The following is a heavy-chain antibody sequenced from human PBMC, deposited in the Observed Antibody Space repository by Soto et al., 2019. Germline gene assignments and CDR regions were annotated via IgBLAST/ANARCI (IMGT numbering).Heavy chain of an antibody. D-gene: IGHD3-10*01. Sequence: QVQLVQSGAEVKKPGASVKVSCKASGYTFTSYYMHWVRQAPGQGLEWMGIINPSGGSTSYAQKCRGRVTMTRDTATSTVYMELSSLRSEDTAVYYCARGGHMVRGVQNRLVYWGQGTLVTVSS. V-gene: IGHV1-46*03. CDR2: INPSGGST. J-gene: IGHJ4*02. CDR1: GYTFTSYY. CDR3: ARGGHMVRGVQNRLVY.